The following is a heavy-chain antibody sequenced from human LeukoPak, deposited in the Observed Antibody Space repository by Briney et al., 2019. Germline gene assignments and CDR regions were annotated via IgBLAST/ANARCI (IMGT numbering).Heavy chain of an antibody. V-gene: IGHV3-30*18. CDR2: ISYDGSNK. J-gene: IGHJ4*02. D-gene: IGHD3-3*01. CDR3: AKDWSGRGGSYYDN. CDR1: GFTFSSYG. Sequence: GGSLRLSCAASGFTFSSYGMHWVRQAPGKGLEWVAVISYDGSNKYYADSVKGRFTISRDNSKNTLYLQMNSLRAEDTAVYYCAKDWSGRGGSYYDNWGQGTLVTVSS.